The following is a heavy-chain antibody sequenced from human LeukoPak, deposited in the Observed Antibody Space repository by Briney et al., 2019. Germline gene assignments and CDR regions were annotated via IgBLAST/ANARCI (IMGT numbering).Heavy chain of an antibody. Sequence: PGGSLRLSCAASGFTFSSDAMHWVRQAPGKGLEWVSAISGSGGSTYYADSAKGRFTISRDNSKNTLYLQMNSLRAEDTAVYYCAKLLEWGFHFDYWGQGTLVTVSS. V-gene: IGHV3-23*01. CDR3: AKLLEWGFHFDY. CDR2: ISGSGGST. J-gene: IGHJ4*02. CDR1: GFTFSSDA. D-gene: IGHD3-3*01.